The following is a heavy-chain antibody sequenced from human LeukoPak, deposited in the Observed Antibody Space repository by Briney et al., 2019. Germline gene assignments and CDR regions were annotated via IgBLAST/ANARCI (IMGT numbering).Heavy chain of an antibody. V-gene: IGHV3-23*01. D-gene: IGHD1-26*01. CDR1: GFTFSSYA. Sequence: GGSLRLSCAASGFTFSSYAMSWVHQAPGKGLEWVSAISVSGGSTYYADSVRGRFTISRDNSKNTLYLQMNSLRAEDTAVYYCAKRRGGSYYDAFDIWGQGTMVTVS. CDR3: AKRRGGSYYDAFDI. J-gene: IGHJ3*02. CDR2: ISVSGGST.